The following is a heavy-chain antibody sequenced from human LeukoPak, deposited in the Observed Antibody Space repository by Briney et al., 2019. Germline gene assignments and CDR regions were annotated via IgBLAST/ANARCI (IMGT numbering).Heavy chain of an antibody. CDR1: GFSFSDYW. Sequence: GGSLRLSCVASGFSFSDYWMTWVGQAPGKGLEWVANMNKDGGEKHYVESVKGRFSISRDNAKNSVFLQMNSLGADDTAVYYCARANDRRDDYWGQGTLVTVSS. J-gene: IGHJ4*02. V-gene: IGHV3-7*04. CDR2: MNKDGGEK. CDR3: ARANDRRDDY.